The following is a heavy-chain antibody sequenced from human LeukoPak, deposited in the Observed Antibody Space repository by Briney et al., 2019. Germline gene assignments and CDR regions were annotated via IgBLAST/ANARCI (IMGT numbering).Heavy chain of an antibody. CDR3: AKKPYDILTGYKSD. Sequence: GGSLRLSCAASGFTFSSYAMSWVRQAPGKGLEWVSSITEDTGRTYYADSVKGRFTISRDNSKNTVYLQMNSLRAEDTAVYYCAKKPYDILTGYKSDWGQGTLVTVSS. CDR1: GFTFSSYA. J-gene: IGHJ4*02. V-gene: IGHV3-23*01. D-gene: IGHD3-9*01. CDR2: ITEDTGRT.